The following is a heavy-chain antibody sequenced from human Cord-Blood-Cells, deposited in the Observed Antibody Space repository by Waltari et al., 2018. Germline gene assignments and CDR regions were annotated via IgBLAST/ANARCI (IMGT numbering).Heavy chain of an antibody. CDR1: GGSISSSSYY. D-gene: IGHD3-10*01. CDR3: ARTKGFGSDAFDI. Sequence: QLQLQESGPGLVKPSETLSLTCTVSGGSISSSSYYWGWFPQPPGKGLEWIGSIYYSGSTYYNPSLKSRVTISVDTSKNQFSLKLSSVTAADTAVYYCARTKGFGSDAFDIWGQGTMVTVSS. J-gene: IGHJ3*02. CDR2: IYYSGST. V-gene: IGHV4-39*07.